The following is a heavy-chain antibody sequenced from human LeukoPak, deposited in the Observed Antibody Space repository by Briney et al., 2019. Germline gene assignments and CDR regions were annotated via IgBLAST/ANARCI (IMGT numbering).Heavy chain of an antibody. J-gene: IGHJ4*02. V-gene: IGHV3-30*19. CDR1: GFTFSSFG. CDR3: AGAEGYGGELDS. Sequence: GGSLRLSCAASGFTFSSFGMHWVRQAPGQGLEWVAFILYDGTNKYYADSVKGRFTISRDNAKNSLYLQMNSLRAEDTAVYYCAGAEGYGGELDSWGQGTLVTVSS. D-gene: IGHD4-23*01. CDR2: ILYDGTNK.